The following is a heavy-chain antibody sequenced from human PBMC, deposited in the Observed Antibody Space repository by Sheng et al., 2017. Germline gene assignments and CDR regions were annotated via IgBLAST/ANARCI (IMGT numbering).Heavy chain of an antibody. D-gene: IGHD5-18*01. Sequence: QVQLVQSGGEVKKPGASVKVSCKASGYTFTTYDINWVRQATGQGLEWMGWINPTSGKTGYAQKFQGRVTITRDTSISTAYMELSSLRSEDTAVYYCARMRGYTYGSFYFDYWGQGTLVTVSS. CDR1: GYTFTTYD. CDR3: ARMRGYTYGSFYFDY. CDR2: INPTSGKT. V-gene: IGHV1-8*03. J-gene: IGHJ4*02.